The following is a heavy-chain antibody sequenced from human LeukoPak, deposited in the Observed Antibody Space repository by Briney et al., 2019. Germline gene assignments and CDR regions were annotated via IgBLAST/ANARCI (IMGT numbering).Heavy chain of an antibody. V-gene: IGHV1-8*03. CDR1: GYTFTSYD. J-gene: IGHJ6*03. D-gene: IGHD3-10*01. CDR3: ARGGHYYGSGSSYTYYYYYMDV. CDR2: MNPNNGNK. Sequence: VASVKVSCKASGYTFTSYDINWVRQATGQGLEGMGWMNPNNGNKDYAQKLQGRVTITRNTSISTAYMELSRLRSEDTALYYCARGGHYYGSGSSYTYYYYYMDVWGKGSAVTVSS.